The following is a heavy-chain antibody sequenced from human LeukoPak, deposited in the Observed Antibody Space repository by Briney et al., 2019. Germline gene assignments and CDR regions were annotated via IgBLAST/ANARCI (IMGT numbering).Heavy chain of an antibody. CDR2: INPNSGGT. Sequence: ASVKVSCKASGYTFTGYYMHWVRQAPGQGLEWMGWINPNSGGTNYAQKFQGRVTMTRDTSISTAYMELSRVRSDDTAVYYCARGGRAAWYSSTRHDCVYWGQGTLVTVSS. D-gene: IGHD6-13*01. J-gene: IGHJ4*02. CDR1: GYTFTGYY. V-gene: IGHV1-2*02. CDR3: ARGGRAAWYSSTRHDCVY.